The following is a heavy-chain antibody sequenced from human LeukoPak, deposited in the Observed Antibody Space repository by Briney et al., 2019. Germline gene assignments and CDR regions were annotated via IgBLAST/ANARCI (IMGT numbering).Heavy chain of an antibody. V-gene: IGHV1-2*02. CDR2: INPNSGGT. D-gene: IGHD1-26*01. Sequence: GASVKLSCKAYGYTFTDYYMHWVRQAPGQGLEWMGWINPNSGGTNYAQKFQGRVTMTRDTSISTAYMELSGLRSDDTAVYYCAREGPIVGATHLVDYWGQGTLVTVSS. CDR3: AREGPIVGATHLVDY. J-gene: IGHJ4*02. CDR1: GYTFTDYY.